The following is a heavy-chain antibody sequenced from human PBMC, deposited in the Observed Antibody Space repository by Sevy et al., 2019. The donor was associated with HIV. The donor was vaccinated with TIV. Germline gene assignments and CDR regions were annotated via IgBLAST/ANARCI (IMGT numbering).Heavy chain of an antibody. D-gene: IGHD6-13*01. V-gene: IGHV3-30*02. CDR2: IRYDGSTK. J-gene: IGHJ4*02. CDR3: AKHRDTLAAAAYLDH. CDR1: GFTFSQYG. Sequence: GGSLRLSCAATGFTFSQYGMEWVRQAPGKGLEWVAFIRYDGSTKYYADSVKGRFTNSRDNSKNMLYLQMNSLRPEDTALYSCAKHRDTLAAAAYLDHWGQGTLVTVSS.